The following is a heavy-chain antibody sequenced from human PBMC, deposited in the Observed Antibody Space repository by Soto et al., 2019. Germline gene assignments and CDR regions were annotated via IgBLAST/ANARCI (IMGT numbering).Heavy chain of an antibody. J-gene: IGHJ4*02. V-gene: IGHV4-39*01. D-gene: IGHD1-20*01. CDR1: GGSISSSSYY. CDR3: ARQKRYNWNDVYYFDY. CDR2: IYYSGST. Sequence: KPSETLSLTCTVSGGSISSSSYYWGWIRQPPGKGLEWIGSIYYSGSTYYNPSLKSRVTISVDTSKNQFSLKLSSVTAADTAVYYCARQKRYNWNDVYYFDYWGQGTLVTVSS.